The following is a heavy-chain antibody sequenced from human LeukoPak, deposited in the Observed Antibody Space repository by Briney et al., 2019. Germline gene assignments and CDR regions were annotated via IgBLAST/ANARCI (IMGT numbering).Heavy chain of an antibody. V-gene: IGHV3-23*01. Sequence: PGGSLRLSCAASGFTFSDYYMSWIRQAPGKGLEWVSAISGSGGSTYYADSVKGRFTISRDNSKNTLYLQMNSLRAEDTAVYYCAKGLQYFDYWGQGTLVTVSS. D-gene: IGHD5-24*01. CDR3: AKGLQYFDY. CDR2: ISGSGGST. J-gene: IGHJ4*02. CDR1: GFTFSDYY.